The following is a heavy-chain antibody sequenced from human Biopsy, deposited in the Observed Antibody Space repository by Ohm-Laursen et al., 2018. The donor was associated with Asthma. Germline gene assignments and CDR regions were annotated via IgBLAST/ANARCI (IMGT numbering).Heavy chain of an antibody. V-gene: IGHV3-30*19. Sequence: SLRLSCTAAGFTFSSYGMHWVRQAPGKGLEWVAVGGSYYDGGLKYYADSVNGRFTVSRDDSKNTLYLQMNSLRPDDTAVYYCARDVMEWYLPAFDFWGQGTLVTVSS. CDR2: GGSYYDGGLK. D-gene: IGHD3-3*01. CDR1: GFTFSSYG. CDR3: ARDVMEWYLPAFDF. J-gene: IGHJ4*02.